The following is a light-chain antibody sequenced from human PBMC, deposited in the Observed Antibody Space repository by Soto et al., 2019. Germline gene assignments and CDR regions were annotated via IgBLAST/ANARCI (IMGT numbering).Light chain of an antibody. Sequence: EIVLTQSVATLSLSPGERGTLSCRASQSISSYLAWYQQKPDQAPRLLIYDASDRATGIPARFSGSGSGTDFTLTISSLEPEDFAVYYCHQRSTWPLTFGPGTKMDIE. CDR3: HQRSTWPLT. CDR2: DAS. V-gene: IGKV3-11*01. J-gene: IGKJ3*01. CDR1: QSISSY.